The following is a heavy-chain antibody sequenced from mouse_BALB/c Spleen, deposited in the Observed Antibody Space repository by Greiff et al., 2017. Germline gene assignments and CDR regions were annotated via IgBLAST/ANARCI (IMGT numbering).Heavy chain of an antibody. V-gene: IGHV5-17*02. J-gene: IGHJ4*01. CDR2: ISSGSSTI. CDR3: ARSGGLRGYAMDY. CDR1: GFTFSSFG. Sequence: DVKLVESGGGLVQPGGSRKLSCAASGFTFSSFGMHWVRQAPEKGLEWVAYISSGSSTIYYADTVKGRFTISRDNPKNTLFLQMTSLRSEDTAMYYCARSGGLRGYAMDYWGQGTSVTVSS. D-gene: IGHD3-1*01.